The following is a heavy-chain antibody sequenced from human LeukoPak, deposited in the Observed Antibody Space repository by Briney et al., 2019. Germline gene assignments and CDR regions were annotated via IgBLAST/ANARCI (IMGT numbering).Heavy chain of an antibody. D-gene: IGHD6-13*01. J-gene: IGHJ5*02. CDR2: IYYSGNT. CDR3: ARGLGIAAARWFDP. CDR1: GDSISNFY. Sequence: PSETLSLTCTVSGDSISNFYWSWIRQPPGKGLEWIGYIYYSGNTNYDPSLKSRVTISVDTSKNQFSLKLSSVTAAGTAVYYCARGLGIAAARWFDPWGQGTLVTVSS. V-gene: IGHV4-59*12.